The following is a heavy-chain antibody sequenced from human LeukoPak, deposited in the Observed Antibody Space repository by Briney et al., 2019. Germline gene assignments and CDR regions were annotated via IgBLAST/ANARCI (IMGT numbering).Heavy chain of an antibody. V-gene: IGHV3-7*01. Sequence: PGGSLRLSCAASGFTFSSYWMSWVRQAPGKGLEWVANIKQDGSEKYYVDSVKGRFTISRDNAKNSLYLQMNSLRAEDTAVYYCARFSLGGRRVGYSSGWYFDYWGQGTLVTVSS. CDR1: GFTFSSYW. CDR3: ARFSLGGRRVGYSSGWYFDY. CDR2: IKQDGSEK. J-gene: IGHJ4*02. D-gene: IGHD6-19*01.